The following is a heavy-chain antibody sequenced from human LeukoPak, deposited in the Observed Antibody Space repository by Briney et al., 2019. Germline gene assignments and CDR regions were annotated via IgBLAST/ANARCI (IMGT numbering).Heavy chain of an antibody. CDR1: GYSFTNYW. J-gene: IGHJ3*02. D-gene: IGHD3-10*01. Sequence: ESLKISCKGSGYSFTNYWIGWVRQMPGKGLEWMGMIYPGDSHIKYSPSFQGQVTISADKSINTAYLQWSSLKASDTAMYYCARAPPGDYYGSGSYAFDIWGQGTMVTVSS. CDR3: ARAPPGDYYGSGSYAFDI. V-gene: IGHV5-51*01. CDR2: IYPGDSHI.